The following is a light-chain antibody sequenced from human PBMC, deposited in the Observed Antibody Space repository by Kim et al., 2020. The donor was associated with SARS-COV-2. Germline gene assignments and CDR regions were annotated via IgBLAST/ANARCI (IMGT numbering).Light chain of an antibody. V-gene: IGKV4-1*01. CDR1: QSVLYRSNNKNF. Sequence: ATINCKSSQSVLYRSNNKNFLAWYQKKPGQPPKLLIYWASTRESGVPDRFSGSGSGTDFTLTISSLQAKDVAVYYCQQYYSTPFTFGPGTKVDIK. CDR2: WAS. CDR3: QQYYSTPFT. J-gene: IGKJ3*01.